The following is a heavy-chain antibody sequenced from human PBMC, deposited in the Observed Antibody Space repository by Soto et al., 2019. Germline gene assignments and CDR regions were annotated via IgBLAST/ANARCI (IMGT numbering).Heavy chain of an antibody. J-gene: IGHJ3*02. D-gene: IGHD6-13*01. V-gene: IGHV1-24*01. CDR3: ATVSGYSSSWYHLDAFDI. CDR1: GYTLTELS. Sequence: ASVKVSCKVSGYTLTELSMHWVRQAPGKGLEWMGGFDPEDGETIYAQKFHGRVTMTEDTSTDTAYMELSRLRSEATAVYYCATVSGYSSSWYHLDAFDIWGQGTMVTVSS. CDR2: FDPEDGET.